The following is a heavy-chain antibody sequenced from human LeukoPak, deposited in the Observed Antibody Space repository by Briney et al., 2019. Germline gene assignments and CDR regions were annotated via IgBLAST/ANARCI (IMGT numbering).Heavy chain of an antibody. J-gene: IGHJ5*02. D-gene: IGHD6-19*01. CDR3: ARGGWAVAGGRWFDP. CDR2: INHSGST. CDR1: GYSISSGYY. Sequence: SETLSLTCTASGYSISSGYYWSWIRQPPGKGLEWIGEINHSGSTNYNPSLKSRVTISVDTSKNQFSPKLSSVTAADTAVYYCARGGWAVAGGRWFDPWGQGTLVTVSS. V-gene: IGHV4-38-2*02.